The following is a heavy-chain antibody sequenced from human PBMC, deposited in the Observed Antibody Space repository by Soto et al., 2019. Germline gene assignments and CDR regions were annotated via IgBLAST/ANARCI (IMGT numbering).Heavy chain of an antibody. CDR1: GGSFSGYY. V-gene: IGHV4-34*01. D-gene: IGHD5-18*01. J-gene: IGHJ3*02. Sequence: SETLSLTCAVYGGSFSGYYWSWIRQPPGKGLEWIGEINHSGSTNYNPSLKSRVTISVDTSRNQFSLKLSSVTAADTAVYYCARGVFSSGYSYGDAFDIWGQGTMVTVSS. CDR2: INHSGST. CDR3: ARGVFSSGYSYGDAFDI.